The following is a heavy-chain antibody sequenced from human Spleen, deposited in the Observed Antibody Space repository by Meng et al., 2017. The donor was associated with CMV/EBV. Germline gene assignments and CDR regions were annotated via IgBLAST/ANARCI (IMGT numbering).Heavy chain of an antibody. V-gene: IGHV4-61*01. J-gene: IGHJ3*02. CDR2: IYYSGST. CDR3: ARDKATASNAFDI. CDR1: GGSVSSGSYY. Sequence: SGGSVSSGSYYWSWIRQPPGKGLEWIGYIYYSGSTNYNPSLKSRVTISVDTSKNQFSLKLSSVTAADTAVYYCARDKATASNAFDIWGQGTMVTVSS. D-gene: IGHD5-18*01.